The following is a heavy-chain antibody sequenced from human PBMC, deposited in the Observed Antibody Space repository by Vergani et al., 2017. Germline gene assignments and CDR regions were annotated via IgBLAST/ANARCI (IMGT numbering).Heavy chain of an antibody. J-gene: IGHJ4*02. CDR3: ARDLFGSDGPTCADY. D-gene: IGHD3-16*01. Sequence: VQLVESGGGVVQPGRSLRLSCAASGFTFSSYSMNWVRQAPGKGLEWVSSISSSSSYIYYADSVKGRFTISRDNAKNSLYLQMNSLRAEDTAVYYCARDLFGSDGPTCADYWGQGTLVTVSS. V-gene: IGHV3-21*01. CDR2: ISSSSSYI. CDR1: GFTFSSYS.